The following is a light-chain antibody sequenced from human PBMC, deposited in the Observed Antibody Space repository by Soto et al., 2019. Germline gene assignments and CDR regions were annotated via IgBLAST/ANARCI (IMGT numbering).Light chain of an antibody. CDR1: QSVSSSY. J-gene: IGKJ1*01. CDR3: QQDDNLPPA. V-gene: IGKV3D-7*01. Sequence: PGERVTLSCRASQSVSSSYLTWYQQKPGQAPRLLIYGASTRATGIPARFSGSGSGTDFTLTISSLQPEDFAVYYCQQDDNLPPAFGQGTKVEIK. CDR2: GAS.